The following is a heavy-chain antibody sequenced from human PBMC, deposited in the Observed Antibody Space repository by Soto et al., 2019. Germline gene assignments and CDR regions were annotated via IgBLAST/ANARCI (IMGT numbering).Heavy chain of an antibody. D-gene: IGHD3-10*01. CDR1: GGSISSGGYS. Sequence: SEPLSLTCAVSGGSISSGGYSWSWIRQPPGKGLEWIGYIYHSGSTNYNPSLKSRVTISVDTSKNQFSLKLSSVTAADTAVYYCAPHPMVRGLWGQGTLVTVSS. V-gene: IGHV4-30-2*01. CDR3: APHPMVRGL. CDR2: IYHSGST. J-gene: IGHJ4*02.